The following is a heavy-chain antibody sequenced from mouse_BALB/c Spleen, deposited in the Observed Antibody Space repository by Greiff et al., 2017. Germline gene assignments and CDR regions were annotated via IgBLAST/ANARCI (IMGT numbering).Heavy chain of an antibody. CDR2: IRNKANGYTT. CDR1: GFTFTDYY. D-gene: IGHD2-3*01. Sequence: EVQRVESGGGLVQPGGSLRLSCATSGFTFTDYYMSWVRQPPGKALEWLGFIRNKANGYTTEYSASVKGRFTISRDNSQSILYLQMNTLRAEDSATYYCARDDGYYYFDHWGQGTTLTVSS. V-gene: IGHV7-3*02. CDR3: ARDDGYYYFDH. J-gene: IGHJ2*01.